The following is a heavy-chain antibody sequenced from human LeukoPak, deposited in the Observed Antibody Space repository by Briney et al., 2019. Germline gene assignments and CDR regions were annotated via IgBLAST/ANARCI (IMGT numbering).Heavy chain of an antibody. CDR2: MSSSSRTI. Sequence: PGGSLRLSCAASGFIVSTSNMNWVRQAPGKGLGWVSFMSSSSRTIYYADSVKGRVSISRDNAKNSLYLQMNSLRDEDTAIYYCAIFGLGSGSRDYWGQGTLVTVSS. J-gene: IGHJ4*02. CDR1: GFIVSTSN. D-gene: IGHD3-10*01. V-gene: IGHV3-48*02. CDR3: AIFGLGSGSRDY.